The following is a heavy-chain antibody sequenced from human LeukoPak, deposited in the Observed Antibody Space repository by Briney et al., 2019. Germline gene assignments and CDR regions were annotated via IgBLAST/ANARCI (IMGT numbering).Heavy chain of an antibody. Sequence: GGSLRLSCAASGFTFNTYWMSWVRQAPRKGLEWVANIKQDGSEEYYVDSVKGRFTISRDNAKNSLYLQMNSLRAEDTAVYYCVREYYDISGYYYGCSDYWGQGTLVIVSS. J-gene: IGHJ4*02. V-gene: IGHV3-7*01. CDR1: GFTFNTYW. D-gene: IGHD3-22*01. CDR2: IKQDGSEE. CDR3: VREYYDISGYYYGCSDY.